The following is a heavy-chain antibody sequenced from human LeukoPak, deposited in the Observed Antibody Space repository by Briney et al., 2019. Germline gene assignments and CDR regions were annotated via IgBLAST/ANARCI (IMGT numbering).Heavy chain of an antibody. CDR2: IRPNSGGT. D-gene: IGHD3-16*01. J-gene: IGHJ3*02. CDR3: ATWGLHFDI. Sequence: GASVKVSCKASGYTFGAYYMYWVRQAPGQGLEWMGWIRPNSGGTNYTQKFQGRVTMTRDTSINTAHMELSRLTSDDTAVCFCATWGLHFDIWGQGTMVIVAS. CDR1: GYTFGAYY. V-gene: IGHV1-2*02.